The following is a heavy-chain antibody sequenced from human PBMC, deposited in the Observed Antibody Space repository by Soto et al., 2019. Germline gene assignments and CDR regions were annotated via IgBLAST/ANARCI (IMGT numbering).Heavy chain of an antibody. D-gene: IGHD3-22*01. J-gene: IGHJ4*02. V-gene: IGHV1-18*01. Sequence: QVQLVQSGPEVKKPGASVKVSCKASGYTFTGYGIGWVRQAPGQGLEWVGWISAYNGNTNYAQKFQGRVTMTTDTSTSTAYMDLRSLRSDDTGVYYCARGGYYYDSSGYYSDYWGQGTRVTVSS. CDR1: GYTFTGYG. CDR2: ISAYNGNT. CDR3: ARGGYYYDSSGYYSDY.